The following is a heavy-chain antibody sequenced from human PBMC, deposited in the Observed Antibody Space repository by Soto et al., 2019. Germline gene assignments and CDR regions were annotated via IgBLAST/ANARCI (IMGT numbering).Heavy chain of an antibody. V-gene: IGHV3-33*01. CDR1: GFTFSSYG. CDR2: IWYDGSNK. J-gene: IGHJ4*02. Sequence: QVQLVESGGGVVQPGRSLRLSCAASGFTFSSYGMHWVRQAPGKGLEWVAVIWYDGSNKYYADSVKGRFTISRDNSKNTLYLQMNSLRAEDTAVYYCAREGDSSGYYRYFDYWGQGTLVTVSS. CDR3: AREGDSSGYYRYFDY. D-gene: IGHD3-22*01.